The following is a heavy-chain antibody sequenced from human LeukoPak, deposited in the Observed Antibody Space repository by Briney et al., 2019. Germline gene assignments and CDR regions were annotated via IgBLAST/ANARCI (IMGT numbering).Heavy chain of an antibody. CDR2: ISGDGGST. CDR3: AKDAGYCSGGSCYSFYYYYGMDV. D-gene: IGHD2-15*01. Sequence: GGSLRLSCAASGFTVDDYAMHWVRQAPGKGLEWVSLISGDGGSTYYADSVKGRFTISRDNSKNSLYLQMNSLRTEDTALYYCAKDAGYCSGGSCYSFYYYYGMDVWGQGTTVTVSS. CDR1: GFTVDDYA. J-gene: IGHJ6*02. V-gene: IGHV3-43*02.